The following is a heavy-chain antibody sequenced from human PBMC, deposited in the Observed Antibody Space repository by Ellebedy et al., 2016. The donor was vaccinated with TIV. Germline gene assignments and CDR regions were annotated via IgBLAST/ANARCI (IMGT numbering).Heavy chain of an antibody. CDR2: INPNSGGT. D-gene: IGHD2-21*01. CDR3: ARSPSPHIPDFDY. CDR1: GHTFTSYG. Sequence: ASVKVSCKASGHTFTSYGISWVRQAPGQGLEWMGWINPNSGGTNYAQKFQGRVTMTRDTSISTAYMELSRLRSDDTAVYYCARSPSPHIPDFDYWGQGTLVTVSS. V-gene: IGHV1-2*02. J-gene: IGHJ4*02.